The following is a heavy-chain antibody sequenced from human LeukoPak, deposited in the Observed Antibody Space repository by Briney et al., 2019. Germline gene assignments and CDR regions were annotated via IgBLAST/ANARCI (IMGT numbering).Heavy chain of an antibody. J-gene: IGHJ4*02. CDR1: GFTFTTYS. CDR3: ARAYLTVTTGDLGY. Sequence: LSGGSQRLSCAASGFTFTTYSMNWVRQAPGKGLEWVSYISSSSSTIYYADSVKGRFTISRDNAKNSLYLQMNSLRAEDTAVYYCARAYLTVTTGDLGYWGQGTLVTVSS. D-gene: IGHD4-17*01. CDR2: ISSSSSTI. V-gene: IGHV3-48*01.